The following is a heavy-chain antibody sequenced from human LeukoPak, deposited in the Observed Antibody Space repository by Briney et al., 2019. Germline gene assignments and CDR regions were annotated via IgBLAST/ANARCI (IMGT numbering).Heavy chain of an antibody. Sequence: GASVKVSCKVSGYTLTELSMHWVRQAPGKGLEWMGGFDPEDGETIYAQKFQGRVTMTEDTSTDTAYMELSSLRSEDTAVYYCAILYYDFWSGYYTAENWFDPWGQGTLVTVSS. D-gene: IGHD3-3*01. CDR3: AILYYDFWSGYYTAENWFDP. CDR1: GYTLTELS. J-gene: IGHJ5*02. V-gene: IGHV1-24*01. CDR2: FDPEDGET.